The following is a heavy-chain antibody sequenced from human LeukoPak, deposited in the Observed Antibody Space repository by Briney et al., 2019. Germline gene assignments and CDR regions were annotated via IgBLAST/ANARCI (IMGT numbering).Heavy chain of an antibody. CDR2: IYSGGST. Sequence: GGSLRLSCAASGFTVSSNYMSWVRQAPGKGLEWVSVIYSGGSTYYADSAKGRFTISRDNSKNTLYLQMNSLRAEDTAVYYCARVDETWFDYWGQGTLVTVSS. CDR1: GFTVSSNY. CDR3: ARVDETWFDY. J-gene: IGHJ4*02. V-gene: IGHV3-66*02.